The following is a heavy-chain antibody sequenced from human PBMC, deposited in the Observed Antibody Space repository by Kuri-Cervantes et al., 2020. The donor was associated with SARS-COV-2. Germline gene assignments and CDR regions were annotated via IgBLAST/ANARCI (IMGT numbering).Heavy chain of an antibody. J-gene: IGHJ6*02. Sequence: GGSLRLSCAASGFTFSSYSMNWVRQAPGKGLEWVSVIYSGGSSTYYADSVKGRFTISRDNAKNPLYLQMNSLRDEDTAVYYRARDGSDDFWSGHELGMDVWGQGTTVTVSS. V-gene: IGHV3-NL1*01. CDR3: ARDGSDDFWSGHELGMDV. D-gene: IGHD3-3*01. CDR2: IYSGGSST. CDR1: GFTFSSYS.